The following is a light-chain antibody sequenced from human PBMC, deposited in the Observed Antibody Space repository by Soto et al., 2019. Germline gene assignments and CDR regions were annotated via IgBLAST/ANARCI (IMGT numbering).Light chain of an antibody. J-gene: IGKJ1*01. V-gene: IGKV3-20*01. CDR2: GAS. Sequence: EIVLTQSPGTLSLSPGERATLSCRASQSVISNYLAWYQQKPGQAPSLRIYGASSRATGIPDKFSGSGSGTYFTLTISSLEPEDFALYYCQHYGSSPQTFGQGTKVEIK. CDR1: QSVISNY. CDR3: QHYGSSPQT.